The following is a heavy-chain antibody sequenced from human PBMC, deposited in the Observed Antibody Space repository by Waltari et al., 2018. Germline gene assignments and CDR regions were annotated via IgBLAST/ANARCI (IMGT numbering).Heavy chain of an antibody. Sequence: QVQLQESGPGLVKPSETLSLTCTVSGGSISSYYWSWIRQPPGKGLEWIGYIYFRGSTNYNPSLRSRVTIAVDTSKNQFSLKLSSVTAADTAVYYCARAPLGYCSGGSCYRPYFDYWGQGTLVTVSS. CDR3: ARAPLGYCSGGSCYRPYFDY. J-gene: IGHJ4*02. D-gene: IGHD2-15*01. CDR1: GGSISSYY. V-gene: IGHV4-59*01. CDR2: IYFRGST.